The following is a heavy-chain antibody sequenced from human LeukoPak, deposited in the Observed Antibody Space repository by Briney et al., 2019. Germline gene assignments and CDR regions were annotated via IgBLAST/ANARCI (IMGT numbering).Heavy chain of an antibody. CDR2: IYTSGST. D-gene: IGHD3-22*01. V-gene: IGHV4-61*02. Sequence: SETLSLTXTVSGGSISSGSYYWSWIRQPAGKGLEWIGRIYTSGSTNYNPSLKSRVTISVDTSKNQFSLKLSSVTAADTAVYYCARTYYYDSSGYSTYDYWGQGTLVTVSS. CDR1: GGSISSGSYY. J-gene: IGHJ4*02. CDR3: ARTYYYDSSGYSTYDY.